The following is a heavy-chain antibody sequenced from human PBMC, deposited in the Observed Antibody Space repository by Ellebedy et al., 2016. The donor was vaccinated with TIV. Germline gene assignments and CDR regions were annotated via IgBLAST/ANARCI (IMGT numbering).Heavy chain of an antibody. V-gene: IGHV3-23*01. CDR3: AKDQVGGDGRWVFDI. CDR1: GFTFSSYS. D-gene: IGHD3-16*01. Sequence: PGGSLRLSCSASGFTFSSYSMAWVRQTPGKGLDWVSGIYARGNKVYYADPVKGRFTISRDNSQNTLYLQMNSLREDDTAIYYCAKDQVGGDGRWVFDIWGQGTMVTVSS. CDR2: IYARGNKV. J-gene: IGHJ3*02.